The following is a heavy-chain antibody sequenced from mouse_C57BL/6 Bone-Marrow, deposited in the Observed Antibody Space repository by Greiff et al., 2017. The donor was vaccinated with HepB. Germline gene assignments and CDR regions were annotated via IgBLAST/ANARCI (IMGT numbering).Heavy chain of an antibody. Sequence: EVQLKESGGDLVKPGGSLKLSCAASGFTFSSYGMSWVRQTPDKRLEWVATISSGGSYTYYPDSVKGRFTISRDNAKNTLYLQMSSLKSEDTAMYYCARPSAWFAYWGQGTLVTVSA. CDR2: ISSGGSYT. CDR1: GFTFSSYG. CDR3: ARPSAWFAY. J-gene: IGHJ3*01. V-gene: IGHV5-6*01.